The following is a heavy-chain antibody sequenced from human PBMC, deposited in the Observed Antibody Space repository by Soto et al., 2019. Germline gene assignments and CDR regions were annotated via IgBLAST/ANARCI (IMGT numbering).Heavy chain of an antibody. Sequence: PGGSLRLSCAASGFTFSHYGMHWVRQAPGKGLEWVAVIWYDGSNKDYADSVKGRFTISRDNSKNTLDLQMKSLRAEDTAVYYCAREKAARTSYYGLDVWGQGTTVTVSS. V-gene: IGHV3-33*01. CDR2: IWYDGSNK. CDR3: AREKAARTSYYGLDV. J-gene: IGHJ6*02. CDR1: GFTFSHYG. D-gene: IGHD6-6*01.